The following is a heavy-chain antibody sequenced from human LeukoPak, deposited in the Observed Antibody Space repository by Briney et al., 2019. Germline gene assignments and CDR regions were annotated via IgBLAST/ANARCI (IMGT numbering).Heavy chain of an antibody. Sequence: GASVKVSCKASGYTFTSYDINWVRQATGQGLEWMGWMNPNSGNTGYAQKFQGRVTITRNTSISTAYMELSNLRSEDTAVYYCARGQAYCSSTSCYSDYFDYWGQGTLVTVSS. D-gene: IGHD2-2*01. V-gene: IGHV1-8*03. J-gene: IGHJ4*02. CDR1: GYTFTSYD. CDR3: ARGQAYCSSTSCYSDYFDY. CDR2: MNPNSGNT.